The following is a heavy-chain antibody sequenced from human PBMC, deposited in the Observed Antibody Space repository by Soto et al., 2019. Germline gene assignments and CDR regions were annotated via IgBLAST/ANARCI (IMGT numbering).Heavy chain of an antibody. J-gene: IGHJ5*02. CDR1: GFSVINSY. D-gene: IGHD1-26*01. Sequence: EEQLVESGGGLIQPGGSLRLSCVGSGFSVINSYVSWDRQAPGQGLEWVSIIYTGGSTYYADSVKGRFTMSRDTSKNTVSPQMNSLRAEDPALYYCAKEGSDGWCHLWGQGTLVTVSS. V-gene: IGHV3-53*01. CDR3: AKEGSDGWCHL. CDR2: IYTGGST.